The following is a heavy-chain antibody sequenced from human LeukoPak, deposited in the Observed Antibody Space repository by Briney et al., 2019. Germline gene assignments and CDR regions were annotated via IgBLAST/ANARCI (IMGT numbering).Heavy chain of an antibody. CDR1: GFTLRDYG. D-gene: IGHD6-13*01. CDR3: ARVISGYSSSWYDY. CDR2: ISYDGSNK. V-gene: IGHV3-30*03. J-gene: IGHJ4*02. Sequence: GGSLRLSCAASGFTLRDYGMTWARQAPGKGLEWVAVISYDGSNKYYADSVKGRFTISRDNSKNTLYLQMNSLRAEDTAVYYCARVISGYSSSWYDYWGQGTLVTVSS.